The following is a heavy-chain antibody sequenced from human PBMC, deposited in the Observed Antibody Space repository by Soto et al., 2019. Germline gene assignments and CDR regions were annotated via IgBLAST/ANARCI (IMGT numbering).Heavy chain of an antibody. V-gene: IGHV3-23*01. D-gene: IGHD3-3*01. CDR1: GFTFDTNG. CDR2: ISAAGGTT. Sequence: GGSLRLSCAASGFTFDTNGMTWVRQAPGKGLEWVSAISAAGGTTYYADPVKGRFTISRDNSKNMLYLQMNSLRAEDTAVYYCAKDQGNYDFWSGYFNYYYYYGMDVWGQGTTVTVS. CDR3: AKDQGNYDFWSGYFNYYYYYGMDV. J-gene: IGHJ6*02.